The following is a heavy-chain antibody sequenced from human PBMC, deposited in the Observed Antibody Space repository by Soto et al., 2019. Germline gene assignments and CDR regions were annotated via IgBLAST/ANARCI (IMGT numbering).Heavy chain of an antibody. CDR2: IIPILGIA. V-gene: IGHV1-69*02. D-gene: IGHD2-2*01. J-gene: IGHJ6*02. Sequence: QVQLVQSGAEVKKPGSSVKVSCKASGGTFSSYTISWVRQAPGQGLEWMGRIIPILGIANYAQKFQGRVTITAYKSTXRAXMXPSSLRSEDTAVYYCARADIVVVPAAMNYYYYGMDVWGQGTTVTVSS. CDR3: ARADIVVVPAAMNYYYYGMDV. CDR1: GGTFSSYT.